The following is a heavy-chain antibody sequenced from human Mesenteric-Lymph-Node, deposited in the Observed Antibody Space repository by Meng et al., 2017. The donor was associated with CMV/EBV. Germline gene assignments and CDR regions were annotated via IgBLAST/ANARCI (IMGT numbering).Heavy chain of an antibody. CDR3: ARDLGMVRGEPPDY. CDR2: INPNSGGT. CDR1: GYTFTAYY. V-gene: IGHV1-2*06. Sequence: KASGYTFTAYYMHWVRQAPGQGLEWMGRINPNSGGTTYAQNFQGRVAMTRDTSISTAYMELSSLTSDDTAVYYCARDLGMVRGEPPDYWGQGTLVTVSS. J-gene: IGHJ4*02. D-gene: IGHD3-10*01.